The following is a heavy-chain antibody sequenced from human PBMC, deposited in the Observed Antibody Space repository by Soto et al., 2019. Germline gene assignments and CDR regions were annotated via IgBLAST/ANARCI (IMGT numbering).Heavy chain of an antibody. J-gene: IGHJ5*02. CDR1: VFSFSSNY. CDR3: ARHRHPRGTVGATSPLDP. Sequence: LXLSCAISVFSFSSNYLSWVRQAPGKGLEWVSVHYSGGSTYYADSVQGRFTISRDKSNNTLYLQMRRVRAEDTAVYFCARHRHPRGTVGATSPLDPWGQGTQVTVYS. V-gene: IGHV3-53*01. D-gene: IGHD1-26*01. CDR2: HYSGGST.